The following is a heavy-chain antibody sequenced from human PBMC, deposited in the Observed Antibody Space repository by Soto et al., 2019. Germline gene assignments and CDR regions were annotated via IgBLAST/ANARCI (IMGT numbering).Heavy chain of an antibody. CDR2: IYYLGNT. Sequence: PSETLSLTCAVYGGSFSGYYRGWIRQPPGKGPEWVGSIYYLGNTYYNPSLGSRVTISLDTSKNQFSLKLRSVTAADTAVFYCAGLYPYESSGYHLNYWRQGALDIVSS. D-gene: IGHD3-22*01. V-gene: IGHV4-39*01. CDR3: AGLYPYESSGYHLNY. CDR1: GGSFSGYY. J-gene: IGHJ4*02.